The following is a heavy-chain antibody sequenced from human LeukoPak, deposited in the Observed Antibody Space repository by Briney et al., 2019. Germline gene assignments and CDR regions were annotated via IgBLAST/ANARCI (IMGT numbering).Heavy chain of an antibody. V-gene: IGHV4-39*01. D-gene: IGHD3-3*01. Sequence: KTSETLSLTCTVSGGSISSSSYYWGWIRQPPGEGLEWIGSIYYSGSTYYNPSLKSRVTISVDTSKNQFSLKLSSVTAADTAVYYCVTIYYDFWSGYYNHNWFDPWGQGTLVTVSS. CDR2: IYYSGST. CDR3: VTIYYDFWSGYYNHNWFDP. J-gene: IGHJ5*02. CDR1: GGSISSSSYY.